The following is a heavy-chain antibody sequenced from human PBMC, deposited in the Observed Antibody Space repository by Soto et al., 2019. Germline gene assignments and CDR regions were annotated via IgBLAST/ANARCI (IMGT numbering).Heavy chain of an antibody. CDR2: IYYSGST. CDR1: GGSISSYY. D-gene: IGHD4-17*01. V-gene: IGHV4-59*08. CDR3: ARHRGATVTTALYYFDY. Sequence: PSETLSITCTVSGGSISSYYLCCIRQPPGKGLEWIGYIYYSGSTNYNPSLKSRVTISVDTSKNQFSLKLSSVTAADTAVYYCARHRGATVTTALYYFDYWGQGTLVTVS. J-gene: IGHJ4*02.